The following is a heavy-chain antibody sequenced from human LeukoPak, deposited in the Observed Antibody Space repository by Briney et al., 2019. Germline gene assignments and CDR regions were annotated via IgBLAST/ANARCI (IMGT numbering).Heavy chain of an antibody. CDR1: GFTFSSYS. CDR2: ISSSSSYI. D-gene: IGHD3-9*01. J-gene: IGHJ3*02. V-gene: IGHV3-21*01. CDR3: ARDHYDILTGYYADAFDI. Sequence: GGSLRLSCAASGFTFSSYSMNWVRQAPGKGLEWVSSISSSSSYIYYADSVKGRFTISRDNAKNSLYLQMNSLRDEDTAVYYCARDHYDILTGYYADAFDIWGQGTMVTVSS.